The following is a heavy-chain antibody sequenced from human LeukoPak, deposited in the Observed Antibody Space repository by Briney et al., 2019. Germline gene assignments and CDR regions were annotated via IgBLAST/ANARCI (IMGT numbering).Heavy chain of an antibody. J-gene: IGHJ6*03. CDR1: GFTFSSYA. V-gene: IGHV3-30-3*01. CDR3: ARVTYYYYMDD. CDR2: ISYDGSNK. Sequence: GRSLRLSCAASGFTFSSYAMHWVRQAPGKGLEWVAVISYDGSNKYYADSVKGRFTISRGNSKNTLYLQMNSLRAEDTAVYYCARVTYYYYMDDWGKGTTVTVSS.